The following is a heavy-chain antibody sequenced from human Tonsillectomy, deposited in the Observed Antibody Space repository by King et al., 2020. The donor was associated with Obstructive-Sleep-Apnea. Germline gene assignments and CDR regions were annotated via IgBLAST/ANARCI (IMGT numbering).Heavy chain of an antibody. D-gene: IGHD2-2*01. CDR2: ISSSSSYI. Sequence: VQLVESGGGLVKPGGSLRLSCAASGFTFTTYSMNWVRQAPGKGLEWVSSISSSSSYIYYADSVKGRFTISRDNAKNSLYLEMNSLRPEDQAVYYCSSYCSSTSCYPCYYYGVDVWGQGTTVTVSS. J-gene: IGHJ6*02. V-gene: IGHV3-21*01. CDR3: SSYCSSTSCYPCYYYGVDV. CDR1: GFTFTTYS.